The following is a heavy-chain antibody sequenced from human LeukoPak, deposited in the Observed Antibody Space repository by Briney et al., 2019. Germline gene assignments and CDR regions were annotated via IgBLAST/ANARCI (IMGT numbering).Heavy chain of an antibody. CDR1: GYTFTGYY. V-gene: IGHV1-2*02. J-gene: IGHJ3*02. D-gene: IGHD6-13*01. Sequence: ASVKVSCKASGYTFTGYYMHWVRQAPGQGLEWMGWINPNSGGTNYAQKFQGRVTMTRDTSISTAYMELSRLRSDDTAVYYCAREAAAGTGSAFGIWGQGTMVTVSS. CDR3: AREAAAGTGSAFGI. CDR2: INPNSGGT.